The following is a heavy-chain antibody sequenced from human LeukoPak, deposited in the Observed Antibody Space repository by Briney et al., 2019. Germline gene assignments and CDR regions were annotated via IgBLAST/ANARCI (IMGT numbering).Heavy chain of an antibody. CDR3: ARAYSNYGYFYYYYYMDV. D-gene: IGHD4-11*01. CDR1: GGSISSYY. Sequence: SEALSLTCTVSGGSISSYYWSWIRQPPGKGLEWIGYIYYSGSTNYNPSLKSRVTISVDTSKNQFSLKLSSVTAADTAVYYCARAYSNYGYFYYYYYMDVWGKGTTVTVSS. V-gene: IGHV4-59*01. CDR2: IYYSGST. J-gene: IGHJ6*03.